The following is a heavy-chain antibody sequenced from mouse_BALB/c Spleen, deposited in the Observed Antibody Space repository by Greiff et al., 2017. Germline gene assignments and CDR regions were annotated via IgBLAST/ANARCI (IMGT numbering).Heavy chain of an antibody. CDR3: ASPTDSSGYVVFDY. D-gene: IGHD3-2*01. J-gene: IGHJ2*01. CDR2: IDPENGNT. V-gene: IGHV14-1*02. Sequence: DVQLQESGAELVRPGALVKLSCKASGFNIKDYYMHWVKQRPEQGLEWIGWIDPENGNTIYDPKFQGKASITADTSSNTAYLQLSSLTSEDTAVYYCASPTDSSGYVVFDYWGQGTTLTVSS. CDR1: GFNIKDYY.